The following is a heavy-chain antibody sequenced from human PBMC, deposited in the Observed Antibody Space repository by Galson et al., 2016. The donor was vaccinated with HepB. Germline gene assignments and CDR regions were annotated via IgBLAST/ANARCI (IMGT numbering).Heavy chain of an antibody. J-gene: IGHJ2*01. CDR1: GFTFSTYW. CDR3: ARVRRVPVAGTATYYFDP. CDR2: IKQDGTET. V-gene: IGHV3-7*01. Sequence: SLRLSCAGSGFTFSTYWMTWVRQAPGKGLEWVASIKQDGTETFYVDSVKGRFTVSRDNAKNSLYLQVKSLRAEDPAVYYCARVRRVPVAGTATYYFDPWGRGTLVTVSS. D-gene: IGHD6-19*01.